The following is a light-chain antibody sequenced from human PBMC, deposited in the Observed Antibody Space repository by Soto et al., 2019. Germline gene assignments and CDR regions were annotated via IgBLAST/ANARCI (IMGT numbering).Light chain of an antibody. V-gene: IGLV2-23*01. CDR3: CSYAGSVV. Sequence: QSALTKPASVSVSPGQSITISCTGTSSDVGSYNFVSWYQQHPGNAPKLMIYEGSKRPSGVSNRFSGSKSGNTASLTVSGLQAEYEADYYCCSYAGSVVLGGGTKLTVL. CDR2: EGS. J-gene: IGLJ2*01. CDR1: SSDVGSYNF.